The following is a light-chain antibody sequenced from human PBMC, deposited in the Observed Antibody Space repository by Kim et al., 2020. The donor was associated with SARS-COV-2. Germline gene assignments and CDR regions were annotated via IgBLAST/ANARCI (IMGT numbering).Light chain of an antibody. CDR1: SRDVGGYNY. Sequence: GQSVTISCTGTSRDVGGYNYVSWYQQHPGKAPKLMIYDVSKRPSGVPDCFSGSKSGNTASLTISGLQAEDEADYYCCSYAGSYTYVFGTGTKVTVL. J-gene: IGLJ1*01. V-gene: IGLV2-11*01. CDR3: CSYAGSYTYV. CDR2: DVS.